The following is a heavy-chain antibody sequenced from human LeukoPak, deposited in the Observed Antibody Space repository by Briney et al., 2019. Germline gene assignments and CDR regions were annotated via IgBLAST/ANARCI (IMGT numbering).Heavy chain of an antibody. D-gene: IGHD6-19*01. CDR2: IYYSGDT. Sequence: SETLSRTCTVSGGSIISSNYYCAWIRQPPGKGLEWIGSIYYSGDTYYNPSLKSRLTISVDTSKNQFSLKLTSVTAADTAVYYCARHHHNGWSDYWGQGTLVTVSS. CDR1: GGSIISSNYY. J-gene: IGHJ4*02. V-gene: IGHV4-39*01. CDR3: ARHHHNGWSDY.